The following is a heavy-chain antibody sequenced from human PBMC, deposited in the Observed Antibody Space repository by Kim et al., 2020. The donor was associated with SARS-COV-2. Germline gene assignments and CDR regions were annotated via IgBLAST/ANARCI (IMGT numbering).Heavy chain of an antibody. D-gene: IGHD6-13*01. CDR3: ARLGLYSSSWYYFDY. J-gene: IGHJ4*02. V-gene: IGHV4-39*01. Sequence: PPLRSRVTIPLDQSKTQFSLKLGSVTAADTAVYYCARLGLYSSSWYYFDYWGQGTLVTVSS.